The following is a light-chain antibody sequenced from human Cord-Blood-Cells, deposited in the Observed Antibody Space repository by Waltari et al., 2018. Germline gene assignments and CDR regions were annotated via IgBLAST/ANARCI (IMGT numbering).Light chain of an antibody. J-gene: IGKJ2*01. V-gene: IGKV3-20*01. CDR3: QQYGSSPQT. CDR1: QSVSSSY. Sequence: EIVLTPSPGTLSLSPGERATLSCRASQSVSSSYLAWYQQKPGQAPRLLIYGASSRATGIPDRFSGSGSGTDFTLTISRLEPEDVAVYYCQQYGSSPQTFGQGTKLEIK. CDR2: GAS.